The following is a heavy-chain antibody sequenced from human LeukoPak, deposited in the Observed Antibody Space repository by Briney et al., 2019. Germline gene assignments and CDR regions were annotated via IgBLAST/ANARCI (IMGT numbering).Heavy chain of an antibody. CDR3: ATLTRGATAY. D-gene: IGHD5-12*01. CDR1: GCTSSSYP. CDR2: IITILGIP. V-gene: IGHV1-69*02. Sequence: ASVKVSCKSSGCTSSSYPISWVRQAPGQGLEWMGRIITILGIPNYAQKYKGRVTISEDKSTRTAYMGLSSLRSEDTAVYYCATLTRGATAYWGQGTLVTVSS. J-gene: IGHJ4*02.